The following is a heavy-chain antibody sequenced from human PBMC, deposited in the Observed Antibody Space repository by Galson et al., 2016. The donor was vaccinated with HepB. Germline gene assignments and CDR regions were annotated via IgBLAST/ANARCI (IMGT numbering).Heavy chain of an antibody. CDR1: GFTFKDHY. CDR3: ARGIGRSWYSGAFDV. Sequence: SLRLSCAVSGFTFKDHYMSWIRQAPGEGLEYIAYISASGNTIHYSNSVKGRISVSRDNAKKSMYLQINVVTAADTAVYYCARGIGRSWYSGAFDVWGGGAMVTVSA. J-gene: IGHJ3*01. V-gene: IGHV3-11*01. CDR2: ISASGNTI. D-gene: IGHD6-13*01.